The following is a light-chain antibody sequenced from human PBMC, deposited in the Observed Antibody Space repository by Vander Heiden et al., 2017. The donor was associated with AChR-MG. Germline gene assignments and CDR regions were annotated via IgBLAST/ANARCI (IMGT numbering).Light chain of an antibody. CDR2: YDS. CDR3: QVWDNSSDHVV. J-gene: IGLJ2*01. Sequence: SYVLTQPPSVSVAPGQTARITCGGNNIGSKSMHWYQQKPGQAPVLVIYYDSDRPSGIPERFSGSNSGNTATLTISRVEAGDEADYYCQVWDNSSDHVVFGGGTKLTGL. CDR1: NIGSKS. V-gene: IGLV3-21*04.